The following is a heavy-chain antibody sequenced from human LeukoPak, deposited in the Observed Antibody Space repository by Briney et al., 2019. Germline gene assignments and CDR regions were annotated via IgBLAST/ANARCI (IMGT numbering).Heavy chain of an antibody. V-gene: IGHV4-39*01. CDR2: IYYSGST. CDR1: GGSISSSSYY. J-gene: IGHJ4*02. D-gene: IGHD6-19*01. Sequence: PSETLSLTCTVSGGSISSSSYYWGWIRQPPGKGLEWIGSIYYSGSTYYNPSLKSRVTISVDTSKNQFSLRLDSVTAADTGVYYCASGSHYGYSSDWLYYWGQGTLVTVSS. CDR3: ASGSHYGYSSDWLYY.